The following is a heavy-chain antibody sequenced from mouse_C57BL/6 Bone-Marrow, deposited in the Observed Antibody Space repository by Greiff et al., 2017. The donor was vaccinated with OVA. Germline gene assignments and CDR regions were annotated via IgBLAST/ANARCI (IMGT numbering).Heavy chain of an antibody. CDR1: GYTFTSYW. CDR3: GREGDYDWYFDV. V-gene: IGHV1-55*01. CDR2: IYPGSGST. J-gene: IGHJ1*03. Sequence: VQLQQPGAELVKPGASVKMSCKASGYTFTSYWITWVKQRPGQGLEWIGDIYPGSGSTNYNEKFKSKATLTVDTSSSTAYMQLSSLTSEDSAVYYCGREGDYDWYFDVWGTGTTVTVSS. D-gene: IGHD2-4*01.